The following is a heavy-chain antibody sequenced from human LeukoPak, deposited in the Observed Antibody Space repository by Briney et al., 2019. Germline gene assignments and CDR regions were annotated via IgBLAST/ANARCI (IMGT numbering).Heavy chain of an antibody. CDR2: IIPIFGTA. Sequence: GASVKVSCKASGGTFSSYAISWVRQAPGQGLEWMGGIIPIFGTANYTQKFQGRVTITADESTSTAYMELSSLRSEDTAVYYCARARWGAIEHAFDIWGQGTMVTVSS. CDR1: GGTFSSYA. CDR3: ARARWGAIEHAFDI. D-gene: IGHD1-26*01. V-gene: IGHV1-69*13. J-gene: IGHJ3*02.